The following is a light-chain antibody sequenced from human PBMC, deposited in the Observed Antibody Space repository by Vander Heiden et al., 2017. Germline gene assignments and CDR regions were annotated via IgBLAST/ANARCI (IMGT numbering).Light chain of an antibody. J-gene: IGKJ4*01. CDR2: GAS. V-gene: IGKV3-15*01. CDR3: QQYNNWPPLT. CDR1: QSVSSN. Sequence: EIVITPSPATRSVSPGERATLSCTASQSVSSNLAWYQQKPCQAPRLLIYGASTRATGIPARFSGSGSGTEFTLTISSLQSEDFAVYYCQQYNNWPPLTFGGGTKVEIK.